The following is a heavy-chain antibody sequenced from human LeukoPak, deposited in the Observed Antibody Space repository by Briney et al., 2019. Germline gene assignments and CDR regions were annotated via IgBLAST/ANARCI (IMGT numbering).Heavy chain of an antibody. V-gene: IGHV1-69*13. CDR1: GGTFSSYA. Sequence: SVKVSCKASGGTFSSYAISWVRQAPGQGLEWMGGIIPIFGTANYAQKFQGRVTITADESTSTAYMELSSLRSEDTAVYYCARDSGGDYYYYYMDVWGKGTTVTISS. D-gene: IGHD3-10*01. CDR2: IIPIFGTA. J-gene: IGHJ6*03. CDR3: ARDSGGDYYYYYMDV.